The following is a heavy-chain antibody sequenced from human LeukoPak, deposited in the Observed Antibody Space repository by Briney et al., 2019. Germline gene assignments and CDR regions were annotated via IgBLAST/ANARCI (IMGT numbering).Heavy chain of an antibody. D-gene: IGHD2-15*01. Sequence: SETLSLTCAVSGGSISSRNWWSWVRQPPGKGLEWIGEIYHSGSTNHNPSLKSRVTISVDTSKNQFSLKLSSVTAADTAVYYCARGYCSGGSCLSRYFDYWGQGTLVTVSS. J-gene: IGHJ4*02. CDR1: GGSISSRNW. V-gene: IGHV4-4*02. CDR2: IYHSGST. CDR3: ARGYCSGGSCLSRYFDY.